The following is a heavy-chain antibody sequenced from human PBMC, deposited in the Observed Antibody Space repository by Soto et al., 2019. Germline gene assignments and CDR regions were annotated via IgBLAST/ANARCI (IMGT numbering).Heavy chain of an antibody. D-gene: IGHD2-21*02. Sequence: QVQLQESGPGLVKPSQTLSLTCTVSGGSISSGGYYWSWIRQHPGKGLEWIGYIYYSGNTYYNPSLKRRPTISADTSKNQFSLKVSSVTAADTAVYYCARVCGGDCHYGMDVWGQGTTVTVSS. CDR1: GGSISSGGYY. J-gene: IGHJ6*02. V-gene: IGHV4-31*03. CDR3: ARVCGGDCHYGMDV. CDR2: IYYSGNT.